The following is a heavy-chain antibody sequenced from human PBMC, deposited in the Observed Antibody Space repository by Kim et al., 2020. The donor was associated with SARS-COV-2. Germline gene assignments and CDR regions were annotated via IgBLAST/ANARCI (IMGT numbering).Heavy chain of an antibody. CDR3: ARDWGYDSSPYDY. CDR1: GFTFSSYG. J-gene: IGHJ4*02. V-gene: IGHV3-33*05. CDR2: ISYDGSNK. D-gene: IGHD3-22*01. Sequence: GGSLRLSCAASGFTFSSYGMHCVRQAPGKGLEWVAVISYDGSNKYYADSVKGRFTISRDNSKNTLYLQMNSLRAEDTAVYYCARDWGYDSSPYDYWGQGTLVTVSS.